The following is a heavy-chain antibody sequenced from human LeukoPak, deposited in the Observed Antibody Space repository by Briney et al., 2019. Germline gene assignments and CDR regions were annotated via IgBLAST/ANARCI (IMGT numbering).Heavy chain of an antibody. CDR1: GYTFNSYD. Sequence: ASVKVSCKASGYTFNSYDINWVRRATGQGLEWMGWMNPNSGNTGYVQKFQGRVTITRDTSIKTAYMELSSLRFDDTAVYYCARGASRSFDYWGQGTLVTVSS. V-gene: IGHV1-8*03. CDR3: ARGASRSFDY. CDR2: MNPNSGNT. J-gene: IGHJ4*02.